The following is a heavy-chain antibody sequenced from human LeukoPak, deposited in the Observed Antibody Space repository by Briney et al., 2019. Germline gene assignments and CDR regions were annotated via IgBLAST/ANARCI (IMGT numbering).Heavy chain of an antibody. CDR1: GFTFSNYA. CDR2: ISGNGGRT. Sequence: GGSLRLSCAASGFTFSNYAMAWVRQAPGKGLEWVSAISGNGGRTYSADSVQGRFTISRDNSKNTVYLQMDHLRAEDSAMYYCAKAHSISWPYAFDSWGQGTLVTVSS. CDR3: AKAHSISWPYAFDS. V-gene: IGHV3-23*01. J-gene: IGHJ4*02. D-gene: IGHD6-13*01.